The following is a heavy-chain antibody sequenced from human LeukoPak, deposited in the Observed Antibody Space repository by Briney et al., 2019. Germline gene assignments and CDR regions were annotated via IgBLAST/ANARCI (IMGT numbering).Heavy chain of an antibody. D-gene: IGHD4-17*01. CDR3: AKEMTTVTTDDAFDI. Sequence: GGSLRLSCAASGFTFSSYWMSWVRQAPGKGLEWVANIKQDGSEKYYVDSVKGRFTISRDNAKNSLYLQMNSLRAEDTAVYYCAKEMTTVTTDDAFDIWGQGTMVTVSS. CDR1: GFTFSSYW. V-gene: IGHV3-7*01. J-gene: IGHJ3*02. CDR2: IKQDGSEK.